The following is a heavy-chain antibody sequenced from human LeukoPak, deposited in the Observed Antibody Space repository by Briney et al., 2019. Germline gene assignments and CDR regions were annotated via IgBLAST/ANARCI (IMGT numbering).Heavy chain of an antibody. J-gene: IGHJ3*02. CDR1: GFTFSSYS. CDR2: ISSSSSTI. Sequence: GGSLRLSCAASGFTFSSYSMNWVRQAPGKGLEWVSYISSSSSTIYYADSVKGRFTISRDNAKNSLYLQMNSLRAEDTAVYYCARERGSRYFDGGAFDIWGQGTMVTVSS. D-gene: IGHD3-9*01. V-gene: IGHV3-48*04. CDR3: ARERGSRYFDGGAFDI.